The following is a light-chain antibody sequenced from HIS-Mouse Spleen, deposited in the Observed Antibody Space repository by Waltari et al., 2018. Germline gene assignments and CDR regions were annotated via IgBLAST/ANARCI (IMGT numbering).Light chain of an antibody. CDR1: SSNIGSNY. J-gene: IGLJ2*01. CDR3: AAWDDSLSGL. Sequence: QSVLTQPPSASGTPGQRVTISCSGSSSNIGSNYVYWYQQLPGTAPKLLLYRNNQRPSGVPDRFCGSQSGTSASLAISGLRSEDEADYYCAAWDDSLSGLFGGGTKLTVL. CDR2: RNN. V-gene: IGLV1-47*01.